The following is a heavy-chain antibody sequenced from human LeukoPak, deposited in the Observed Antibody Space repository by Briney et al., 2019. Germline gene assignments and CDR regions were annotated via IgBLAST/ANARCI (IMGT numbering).Heavy chain of an antibody. CDR3: ARDTGYSSGWYYGDFDY. Sequence: ASVKVSCKASGYTFTGYYMHWVRQAPGQGLEWMGRINPNSGGTNYAQKFQGRVTMTRDTSISTAYMELSRLRSDDTAVYYCARDTGYSSGWYYGDFDYWGQGTLVTVSS. J-gene: IGHJ4*02. CDR2: INPNSGGT. D-gene: IGHD6-13*01. CDR1: GYTFTGYY. V-gene: IGHV1-2*06.